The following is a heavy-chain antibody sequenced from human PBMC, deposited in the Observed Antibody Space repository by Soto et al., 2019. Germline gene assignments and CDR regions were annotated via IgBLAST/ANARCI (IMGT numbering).Heavy chain of an antibody. Sequence: QVQLVQSGAEVKTPGSSLKVSCTVSGTRFSNYVISWVRQAPGQGLEWLGRIIPIFNTTQYPQKLQGRVTITADKSTTPAALELSTLRFDDTAVYYCAREGRGKKAGYNGLVSLGYWGQGTPVTVSS. CDR1: GTRFSNYV. CDR3: AREGRGKKAGYNGLVSLGY. CDR2: IIPIFNTT. D-gene: IGHD2-2*02. V-gene: IGHV1-69*06. J-gene: IGHJ4*02.